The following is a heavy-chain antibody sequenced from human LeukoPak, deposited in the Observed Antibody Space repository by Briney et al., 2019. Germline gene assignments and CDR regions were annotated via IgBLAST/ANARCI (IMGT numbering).Heavy chain of an antibody. Sequence: QTGGSLRLSCAASGFTFSSYWMSWLRQAPGKGLEWVANIKQDGSEKYYVDSVKGRFTISRDNAKNSLYLQMNSLRAEDTAVYYCARVVVVVAAKYFDYWGQGTLVTVSS. CDR2: IKQDGSEK. V-gene: IGHV3-7*01. CDR1: GFTFSSYW. CDR3: ARVVVVVAAKYFDY. D-gene: IGHD2-15*01. J-gene: IGHJ4*02.